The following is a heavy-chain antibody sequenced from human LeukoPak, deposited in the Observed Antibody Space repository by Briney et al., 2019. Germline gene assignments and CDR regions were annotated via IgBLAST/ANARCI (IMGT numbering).Heavy chain of an antibody. V-gene: IGHV3-7*01. CDR3: ARDLWEPYYFDY. CDR2: IKQDGSEK. D-gene: IGHD1-26*01. CDR1: GFTLSSYW. J-gene: IGHJ4*02. Sequence: GGSLRLSCAASGFTLSSYWMSWVRQAPGKGLEWVANIKQDGSEKYYVDSVKGRFTISRDNAKNSLYLQMNSLRAGGTAVYYCARDLWEPYYFDYGGQGTLVTVSS.